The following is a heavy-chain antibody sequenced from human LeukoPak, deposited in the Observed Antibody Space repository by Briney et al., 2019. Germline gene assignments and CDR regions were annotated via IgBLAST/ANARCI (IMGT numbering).Heavy chain of an antibody. J-gene: IGHJ4*02. V-gene: IGHV4-59*08. CDR1: GGSISSYY. CDR2: IYYSGST. CDR3: ARKYLRNYYFDY. D-gene: IGHD2-2*01. Sequence: SETLSLTCTVSGGSISSYYWSWIRQPPGKGLEWIGYIYYSGSTNYNPSLKSRVTISVDTSKNQFSLKLSSVTAADTAVYYCARKYLRNYYFDYWGQGTLVTVSS.